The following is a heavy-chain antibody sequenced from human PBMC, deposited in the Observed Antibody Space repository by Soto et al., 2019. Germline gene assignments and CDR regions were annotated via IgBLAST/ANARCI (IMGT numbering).Heavy chain of an antibody. CDR2: IYHSGST. CDR1: GGSISSSNW. Sequence: QVQLQESGPGLVKPSGTLSLTCAVSGGSISSSNWWSWVRQPPGKGLEWIGEIYHSGSTNYNPSLQRRVTRSVDKSKNQFSLKLSSVTAADTAVYYCARANRIAAAGTSWFDPWGQGTLVTVSS. J-gene: IGHJ5*02. D-gene: IGHD6-13*01. CDR3: ARANRIAAAGTSWFDP. V-gene: IGHV4-4*02.